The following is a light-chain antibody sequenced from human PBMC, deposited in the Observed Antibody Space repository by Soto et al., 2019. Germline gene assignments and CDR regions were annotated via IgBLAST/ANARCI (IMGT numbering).Light chain of an antibody. CDR3: QQYGSSPRT. CDR1: QSVNSNY. Sequence: EIGLTQSPGTLSLSPGKRATLCCTASQSVNSNYFAWYQQKPGKAPRLLIFGASSRATGIPERFPGSESGTDFTVIISRLEPEDLAVFFCQQYGSSPRTFGQGTKVEIQ. J-gene: IGKJ1*01. CDR2: GAS. V-gene: IGKV3-20*01.